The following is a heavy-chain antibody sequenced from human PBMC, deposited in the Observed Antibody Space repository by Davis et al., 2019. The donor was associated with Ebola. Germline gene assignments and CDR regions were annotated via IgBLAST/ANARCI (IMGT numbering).Heavy chain of an antibody. V-gene: IGHV3-53*01. D-gene: IGHD1-26*01. CDR2: LGTSADT. J-gene: IGHJ3*02. Sequence: GESLKISCAASGFTVVSNYMSWVRQAPGKGLEWVSTLGTSADTYYADSVKGRFTISRDNSKNILYLQMNGLRVEDTAIYYCAKDTSNIWFDIWGQGTMVTVSS. CDR3: AKDTSNIWFDI. CDR1: GFTVVSNY.